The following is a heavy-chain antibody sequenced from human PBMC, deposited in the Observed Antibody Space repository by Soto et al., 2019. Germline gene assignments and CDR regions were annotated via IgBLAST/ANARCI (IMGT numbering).Heavy chain of an antibody. J-gene: IGHJ3*02. D-gene: IGHD2-8*01. CDR1: GYTFTSYD. CDR2: MNPNSGNT. Sequence: QVQLVQSGAEVKKPGASVKVSCKASGYTFTSYDINWVRQATGQGLEWMGWMNPNSGNTGYAQKCQGRVTVTRNTSISTAYMELSRLRSEDTAVYYCARAPYLYCTNGVCYNAPKRKNAFDIWGQGTMVTVSS. CDR3: ARAPYLYCTNGVCYNAPKRKNAFDI. V-gene: IGHV1-8*01.